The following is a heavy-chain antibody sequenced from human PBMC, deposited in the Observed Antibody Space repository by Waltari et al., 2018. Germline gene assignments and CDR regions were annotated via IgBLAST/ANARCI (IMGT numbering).Heavy chain of an antibody. D-gene: IGHD6-19*01. J-gene: IGHJ4*02. V-gene: IGHV4-38-2*01. CDR3: ARGGGWFGPGPPDY. Sequence: QVQLQESGPGLVKPSETLSLTCAVSGYSISSGYYWGWIRQPPGKGLEWIGSIYHSGSTYYNPSLKSRVTISVDTSKNQFSLKLSSVTAADTAVYYCARGGGWFGPGPPDYWGQGTLVTVSS. CDR1: GYSISSGYY. CDR2: IYHSGST.